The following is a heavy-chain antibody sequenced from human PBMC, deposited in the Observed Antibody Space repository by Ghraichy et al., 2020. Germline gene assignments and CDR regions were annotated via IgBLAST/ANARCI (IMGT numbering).Heavy chain of an antibody. CDR1: GGSIRSYY. D-gene: IGHD6-13*01. CDR3: ARAVPSAAGFSFDS. Sequence: ESLNISCTVSGGSIRSYYWSWIRQPAGKGLEWIGHIYTSGSTNYNPSLKSRVTMSVDTSKSQFSLKLSSVTAADTAVYHCARAVPSAAGFSFDSWGQGTLVTISS. CDR2: IYTSGST. J-gene: IGHJ4*02. V-gene: IGHV4-4*07.